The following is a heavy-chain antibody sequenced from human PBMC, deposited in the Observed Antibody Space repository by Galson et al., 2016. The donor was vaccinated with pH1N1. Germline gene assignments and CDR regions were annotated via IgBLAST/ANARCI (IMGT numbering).Heavy chain of an antibody. J-gene: IGHJ4*02. CDR1: GYAFTTFY. CDR3: IRDLRRRREF. CDR2: IDPSNGGT. Sequence: SVKVSCKASGYAFTTFYIHWVRQAPGEGLEWLGVIDPSNGGTTYAQKFQARITMTRDTSTSTVYLDLSRLRSEDTSVFYCIRDLRRRREFWGQGTLVTVSS. D-gene: IGHD3-10*01. V-gene: IGHV1-46*01.